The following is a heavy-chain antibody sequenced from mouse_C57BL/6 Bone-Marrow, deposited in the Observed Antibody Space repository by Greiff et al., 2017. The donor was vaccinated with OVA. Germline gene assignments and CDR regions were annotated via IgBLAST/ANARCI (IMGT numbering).Heavy chain of an antibody. CDR3: ARDQIFYGNYGFDY. V-gene: IGHV1-81*01. Sequence: LVESGAELARPGASVKLSCKASGYTFTSYGISWVKQRTGQGLEWIGEIYPRSGNTYYNEKFKGKATLTADKSSSTAYMELRSLTSEDSAVYFCARDQIFYGNYGFDYWGQGTTLTVSS. CDR1: GYTFTSYG. D-gene: IGHD2-1*01. CDR2: IYPRSGNT. J-gene: IGHJ2*01.